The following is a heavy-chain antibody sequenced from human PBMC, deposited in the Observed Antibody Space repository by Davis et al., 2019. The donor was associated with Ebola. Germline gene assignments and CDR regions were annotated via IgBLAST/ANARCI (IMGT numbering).Heavy chain of an antibody. J-gene: IGHJ3*02. Sequence: ASVKVSCKASGYTFTGYYMYWVRQAPGQGLEWMGWINPNSGGSNYAQKFQGRVTMTRDTSISTAYMELSRLTSDDTAVYYCARANYGGSGSYNYAFDIWGQGTMVTVSS. CDR3: ARANYGGSGSYNYAFDI. D-gene: IGHD3-10*01. CDR1: GYTFTGYY. CDR2: INPNSGGS. V-gene: IGHV1-2*02.